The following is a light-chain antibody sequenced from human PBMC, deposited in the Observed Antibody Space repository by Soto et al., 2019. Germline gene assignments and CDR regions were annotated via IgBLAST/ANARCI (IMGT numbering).Light chain of an antibody. CDR1: SSNIGAGYD. J-gene: IGLJ3*02. V-gene: IGLV1-40*01. CDR2: GNT. Sequence: QSVLTQPPSVSGAPGQRVTISCTGSSSNIGAGYDVHWYQQLPGTAPKLLIYGNTNRPSGVPDRFSGSKSGTSASLAITGLQAEDEADYYCHSYDSSLSGSVFGGGTKLTV. CDR3: HSYDSSLSGSV.